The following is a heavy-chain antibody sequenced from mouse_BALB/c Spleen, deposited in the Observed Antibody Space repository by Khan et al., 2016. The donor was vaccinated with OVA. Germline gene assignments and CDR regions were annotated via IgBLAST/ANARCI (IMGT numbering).Heavy chain of an antibody. CDR2: ISSGGSYT. CDR1: GITFSRYS. CDR3: ARHEDYYGSRPYFDY. D-gene: IGHD1-1*01. J-gene: IGHJ2*01. V-gene: IGHV5-9-3*01. Sequence: EVELVESGGGLVKPGGSLKLSCVASGITFSRYSMSWVRQTPEKRLERVASISSGGSYTYYPDSVKGRFTLSRDNAENTLYLQMSSLRSEDTAIYYCARHEDYYGSRPYFDYWGQGTTLTVSS.